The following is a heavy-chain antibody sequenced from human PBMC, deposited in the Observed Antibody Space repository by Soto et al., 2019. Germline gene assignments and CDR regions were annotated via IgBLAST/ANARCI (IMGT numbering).Heavy chain of an antibody. CDR3: ARLSMAYCGGDCYPYYYGMDV. Sequence: SETLSLTCTVSGGSISSYYWSWIRQPPGKGLEWFGYIYYSGSTNYNPSLKSRVTISVDTSKNQFSLKLSSVTAADTAVYYCARLSMAYCGGDCYPYYYGMDVWGQGTTVTVSS. J-gene: IGHJ6*02. CDR1: GGSISSYY. CDR2: IYYSGST. V-gene: IGHV4-59*01. D-gene: IGHD2-21*02.